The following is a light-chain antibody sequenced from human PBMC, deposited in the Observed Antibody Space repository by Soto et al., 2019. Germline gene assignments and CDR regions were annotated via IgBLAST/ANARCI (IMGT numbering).Light chain of an antibody. CDR1: QSINNW. CDR3: QQYDSDSST. Sequence: DIQMTQSPSTLSASVGDRVTITCRASQSINNWLAWYQQKPGKAPKLLIYEASSLLSGVPSRFGGCGSGTEFTLTISSLQPDDFADYYGQQYDSDSSTFGQGTNLDI. J-gene: IGKJ2*01. V-gene: IGKV1-5*03. CDR2: EAS.